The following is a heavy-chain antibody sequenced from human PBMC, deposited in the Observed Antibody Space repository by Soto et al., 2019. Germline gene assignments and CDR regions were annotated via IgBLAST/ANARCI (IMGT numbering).Heavy chain of an antibody. V-gene: IGHV5-10-1*01. CDR3: ERHGYSYSPDY. CDR2: IDPSGSYT. CDR1: GYSFTSYW. J-gene: IGHJ4*02. D-gene: IGHD3-10*01. Sequence: GESLKISCKGSGYSFTSYWITWVRQMPGKGLEWRGRIDPSGSYTSYSPSFQSHVTISADKSISTAYLQWSSLKASDTAMYYCERHGYSYSPDYWGQGTLVTVSS.